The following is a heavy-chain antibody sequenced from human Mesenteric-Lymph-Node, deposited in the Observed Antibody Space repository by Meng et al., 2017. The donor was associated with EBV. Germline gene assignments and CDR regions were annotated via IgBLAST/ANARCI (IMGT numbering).Heavy chain of an antibody. V-gene: IGHV4-34*01. D-gene: IGHD2-2*01. CDR2: INDREST. CDR1: GGSFSGYY. J-gene: IGHJ4*02. CDR3: ARGVNPAY. Sequence: QGQPQHGGAGRVTRSETLSLSCAVYGGSFSGYYGTWIRQPPGKGLEWVGKINDRESTNYNPTLKSRVTISVDTSKSQLYLKLSSVTAADTAVYYCARGVNPAYWGQGTLVTVSS.